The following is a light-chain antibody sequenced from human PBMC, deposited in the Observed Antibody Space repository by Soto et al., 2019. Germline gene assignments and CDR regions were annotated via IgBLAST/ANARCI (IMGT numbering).Light chain of an antibody. V-gene: IGLV2-8*01. Sequence: QSALTQPPSASGSPGQSVTISCTGTSNDVGGYNYVSWYQQHPGKAPKIMISEVSKRPSGVPDRFSGSKSGNTASLTVSGLQAEDEADYYCSSYAGSNNWVFGGGTKLTGL. CDR3: SSYAGSNNWV. CDR1: SNDVGGYNY. CDR2: EVS. J-gene: IGLJ3*02.